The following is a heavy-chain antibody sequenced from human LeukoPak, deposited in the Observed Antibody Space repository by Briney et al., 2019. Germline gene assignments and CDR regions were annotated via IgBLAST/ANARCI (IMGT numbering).Heavy chain of an antibody. CDR1: GGSYSDYY. J-gene: IGHJ6*03. CDR3: ARVKDCSSISCYSRYYYMDV. V-gene: IGHV4-34*01. CDR2: INHSGIT. Sequence: SETLSLTCGVYGGSYSDYYWSWIRQPPGKGLEWIGEINHSGITNYNPSLKSRVTISLDTSKNQFSLNLSSVTAADTAVYYCARVKDCSSISCYSRYYYMDVWGKGTTVTVSS. D-gene: IGHD2-2*02.